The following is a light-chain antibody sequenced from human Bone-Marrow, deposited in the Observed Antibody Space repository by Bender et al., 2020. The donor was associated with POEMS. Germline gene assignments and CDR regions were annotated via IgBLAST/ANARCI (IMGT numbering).Light chain of an antibody. Sequence: QSVLTQPPSASGTPGQSVIISCSGTDSNFGGNNVNWYQHLPGSAPRLVVYSNYQRPSGVPDRFSASKSGNRASLTVSGLQAEDEADYYCSSYAGTNTPFVFGTGTKVTV. CDR1: DSNFGGNN. CDR2: SNY. CDR3: SSYAGTNTPFV. V-gene: IGLV1-44*01. J-gene: IGLJ1*01.